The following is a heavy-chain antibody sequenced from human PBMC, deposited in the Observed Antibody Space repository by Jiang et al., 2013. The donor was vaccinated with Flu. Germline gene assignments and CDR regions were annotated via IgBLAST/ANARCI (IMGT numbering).Heavy chain of an antibody. CDR3: ASLTIGEAGWFDP. CDR1: GGSFSGYY. D-gene: IGHD3-10*01. Sequence: LLKPSETLSLTCAVYGGSFSGYYWSWIRQPPGKGLEWIGEINHSGSTNYNPSLKSRVTISVDTSKNQFSLKLSSVTAADTAVYYCASLTIGEAGWFDPWGQGTLVTVSS. CDR2: INHSGST. J-gene: IGHJ5*02. V-gene: IGHV4-34*01.